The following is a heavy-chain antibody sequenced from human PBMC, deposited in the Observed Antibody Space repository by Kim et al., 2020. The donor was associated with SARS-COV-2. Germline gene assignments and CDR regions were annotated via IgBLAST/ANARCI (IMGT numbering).Heavy chain of an antibody. Sequence: GGSLRLSCAASGFTFSSYGMHWVRQAPGKGLEWVAVISYDGSNKYYADSVKGRFTISRDNSKNTLYLQMNSLRAEDTAVYYCAKEVCSSTSCYPFWFDPWGQGTLVTVSS. D-gene: IGHD2-2*01. J-gene: IGHJ5*02. CDR1: GFTFSSYG. CDR2: ISYDGSNK. V-gene: IGHV3-30*18. CDR3: AKEVCSSTSCYPFWFDP.